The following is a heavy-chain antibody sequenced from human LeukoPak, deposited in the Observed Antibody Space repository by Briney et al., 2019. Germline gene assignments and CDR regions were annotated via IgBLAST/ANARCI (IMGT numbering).Heavy chain of an antibody. V-gene: IGHV3-21*06. J-gene: IGHJ4*02. CDR2: ISSSSSYI. CDR3: VRDVGAVRGEVYFDY. Sequence: GGSLRLSCAASGFTFSRYSMNWVRQAPGKGLEWVSSISSSSSYIYYADSVKRRLTISRDNTKNLLYLEMNSLRAEDTAMYYCVRDVGAVRGEVYFDYWGQGTLVTVSS. CDR1: GFTFSRYS. D-gene: IGHD3-16*01.